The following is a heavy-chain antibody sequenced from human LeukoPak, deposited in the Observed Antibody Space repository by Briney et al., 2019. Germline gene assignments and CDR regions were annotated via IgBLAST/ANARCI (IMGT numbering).Heavy chain of an antibody. CDR1: GDSIGSSNYF. V-gene: IGHV4-39*07. CDR3: ATAGDYDGGLFDY. D-gene: IGHD4-17*01. J-gene: IGHJ4*02. Sequence: SETLSLTCTVSGDSIGSSNYFWDWIRQPPGKGLEWIGSIYYGGSSYYNPSLESRVTIAVDMSKNHFSLKLSSVTAADTAVYYCATAGDYDGGLFDYWGQGILVTVSS. CDR2: IYYGGSS.